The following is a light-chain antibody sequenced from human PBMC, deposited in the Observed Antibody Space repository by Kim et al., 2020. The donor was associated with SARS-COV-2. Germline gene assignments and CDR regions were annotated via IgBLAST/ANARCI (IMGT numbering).Light chain of an antibody. J-gene: IGLJ3*02. Sequence: QSVLTQPPSASGAPGQTVTISCSGSSSNIGNNYINWYQQLPGTAPKLLIYNNNQRPSGVPDRFSGSKSGTSASLSISGLRSEDEAVYHCAAWDDSLSANWVFGGGTQLTVL. CDR2: NNN. V-gene: IGLV1-47*01. CDR3: AAWDDSLSANWV. CDR1: SSNIGNNY.